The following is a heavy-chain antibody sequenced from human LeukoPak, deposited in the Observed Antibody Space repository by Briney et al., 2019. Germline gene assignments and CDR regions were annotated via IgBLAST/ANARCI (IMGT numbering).Heavy chain of an antibody. Sequence: GASVKVSCKASGGTFSSYAISWVRQAPGQGLEWMGGIIPIFGTANYAQKFQGRVTITADESTSTAYMELSSLRSEDTAVYYCARSGIAARLFDYWGQGTLVTVSS. CDR3: ARSGIAARLFDY. D-gene: IGHD6-6*01. J-gene: IGHJ4*02. V-gene: IGHV1-69*13. CDR1: GGTFSSYA. CDR2: IIPIFGTA.